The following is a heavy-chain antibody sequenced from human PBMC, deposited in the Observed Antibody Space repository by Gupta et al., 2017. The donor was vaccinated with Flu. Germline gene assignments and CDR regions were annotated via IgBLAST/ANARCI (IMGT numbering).Heavy chain of an antibody. J-gene: IGHJ4*02. V-gene: IGHV1-46*01. CDR1: GYTSTNFY. CDR2: LSPGGTGT. CDR3: ATSRLTPYTGGWSRGPIDY. Sequence: QVHLVQSGAEVRRPGAALKISCTASGYTSTNFYFHWVRQAPGQGLEWMGVLSPGGTGTTYAQSSQGRVAVTRDTSTGTVYMELNNLRPADTAVYYCATSRLTPYTGGWSRGPIDYWGQGTRVTVSS. D-gene: IGHD2-8*02.